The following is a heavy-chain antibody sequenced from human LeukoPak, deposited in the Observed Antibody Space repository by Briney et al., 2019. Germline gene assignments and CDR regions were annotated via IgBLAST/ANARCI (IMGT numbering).Heavy chain of an antibody. CDR3: ARLDSGWLDY. V-gene: IGHV4-59*08. CDR2: IYYSGST. Sequence: SETLSLTCTVSGGSISSYYWSWIRQPPGKGLEWIGYIYYSGSTNYNPSLKSRVTISVDTSKNQFSLKLSSVTAAHTAVYYCARLDSGWLDYWGQGTLVTVSS. CDR1: GGSISSYY. J-gene: IGHJ4*02. D-gene: IGHD6-19*01.